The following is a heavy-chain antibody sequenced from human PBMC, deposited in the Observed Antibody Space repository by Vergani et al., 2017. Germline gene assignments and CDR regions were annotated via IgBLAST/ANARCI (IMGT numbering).Heavy chain of an antibody. CDR2: INPSGGHT. D-gene: IGHD3-9*01. Sequence: QVQVVQSGAEVKKSGASLKVSCKTSGYTFSNYYMHWVRQAPGQGLEWMGIINPSGGHTNYAQKFQGRVTMTRDTSTSTVYMELSSLRSEDTAIYYCARVDYGILTGYRYWVQGTLVTVSA. J-gene: IGHJ4*02. V-gene: IGHV1-46*03. CDR3: ARVDYGILTGYRY. CDR1: GYTFSNYY.